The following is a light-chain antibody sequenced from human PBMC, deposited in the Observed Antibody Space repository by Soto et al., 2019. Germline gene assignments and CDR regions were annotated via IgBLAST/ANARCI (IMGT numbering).Light chain of an antibody. Sequence: EMVFKQSLGTLSLSLGERATLSCRASQSLRTNSLAWYQQKPGQAPRLLISGVYSRAAGIPDRFSGSGSGTDFTLTISRLEPEDFAVYYCQQYDTSPRTFGQGTKVDIK. CDR3: QQYDTSPRT. V-gene: IGKV3-20*01. J-gene: IGKJ1*01. CDR2: GVY. CDR1: QSLRTNS.